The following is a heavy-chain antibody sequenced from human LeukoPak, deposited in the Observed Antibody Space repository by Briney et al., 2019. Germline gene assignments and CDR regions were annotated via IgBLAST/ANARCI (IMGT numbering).Heavy chain of an antibody. CDR3: ATERTRTPYYYMDV. D-gene: IGHD1-7*01. CDR1: GVSISSYY. J-gene: IGHJ6*03. V-gene: IGHV4-4*07. CDR2: ISSSGSA. Sequence: PSETLSLTCTVSGVSISSYYWNWIRQPAGKGLEWIGRISSSGSANYNPSLKSRVTLSVDTSKNQLSLILNSVTAADTAVFYWATERTRTPYYYMDVWGKGTTVIVSS.